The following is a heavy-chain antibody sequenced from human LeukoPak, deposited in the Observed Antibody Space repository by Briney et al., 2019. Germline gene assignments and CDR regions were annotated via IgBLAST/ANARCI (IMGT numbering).Heavy chain of an antibody. J-gene: IGHJ6*02. V-gene: IGHV3-53*01. CDR1: GFTVSINY. CDR2: IHSGGNT. CDR3: ARGGSSGNYFYVGLDV. Sequence: PGGSLRLSCAASGFTVSINYMSWVRQAPGKGLEWVSIIHSGGNTYYADSVKGRFTISRDNSKNTVYLQINSLRAEDTAMYYCARGGSSGNYFYVGLDVWGQGTTVTVSS. D-gene: IGHD1-26*01.